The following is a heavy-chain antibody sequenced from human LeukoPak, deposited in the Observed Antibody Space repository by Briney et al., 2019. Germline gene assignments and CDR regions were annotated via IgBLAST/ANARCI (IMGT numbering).Heavy chain of an antibody. J-gene: IGHJ3*02. Sequence: PSETLSLTCTVSGGSISSSSYYWGWIRQPPGKGLEWIGSIYYSGSTYYNPSLKSRVTISVDTSKNQFSLKLSFVTAADTAVYYCARAPPPYYYDSSEPFDIWGQGTMVTVSS. CDR1: GGSISSSSYY. CDR2: IYYSGST. D-gene: IGHD3-22*01. CDR3: ARAPPPYYYDSSEPFDI. V-gene: IGHV4-39*07.